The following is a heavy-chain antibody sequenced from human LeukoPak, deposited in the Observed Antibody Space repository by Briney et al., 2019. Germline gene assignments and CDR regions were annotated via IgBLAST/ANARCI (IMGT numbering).Heavy chain of an antibody. CDR1: GFTFSTYW. CDR3: TRVSWRGEIF. D-gene: IGHD3-3*01. CDR2: INSDGSST. V-gene: IGHV3-74*01. J-gene: IGHJ4*02. Sequence: GGSLRLSCAVSGFTFSTYWMHWVRQAPGKGLVWVSRINSDGSSTSYADSVRGRFTISRDNAKKSLFLQMTSLRAEDTAVYYCTRVSWRGEIFWGQGTLVSVSS.